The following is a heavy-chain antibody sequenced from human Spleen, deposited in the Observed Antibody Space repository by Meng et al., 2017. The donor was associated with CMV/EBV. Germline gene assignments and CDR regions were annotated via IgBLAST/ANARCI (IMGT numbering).Heavy chain of an antibody. V-gene: IGHV1-8*03. CDR3: ARGGIAAAGTNWLDP. Sequence: SGYTFTSYDINWVRQATGQGLEWMGWMNPNSGNTGYAQKFQGRVTITRNTSISTAYMELSSLRSEDTAVYYCARGGIAAAGTNWLDPWGQGTLVTVSS. D-gene: IGHD6-13*01. CDR2: MNPNSGNT. CDR1: GYTFTSYD. J-gene: IGHJ5*02.